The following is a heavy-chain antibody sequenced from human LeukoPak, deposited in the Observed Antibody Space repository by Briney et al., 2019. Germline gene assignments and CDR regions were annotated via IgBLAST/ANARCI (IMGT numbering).Heavy chain of an antibody. D-gene: IGHD4-11*01. CDR2: ISSSSVYI. Sequence: GGSLRLSCAASGFTFSSYSMNWVRQAPGKGLEWVSLISSSSVYITYADSVKGRYTISRDNAKNSLYLQMNSLRAEDTAVYYCARDYRTYSALASAFDIWGQGTMVTVSS. CDR3: ARDYRTYSALASAFDI. J-gene: IGHJ3*02. CDR1: GFTFSSYS. V-gene: IGHV3-21*01.